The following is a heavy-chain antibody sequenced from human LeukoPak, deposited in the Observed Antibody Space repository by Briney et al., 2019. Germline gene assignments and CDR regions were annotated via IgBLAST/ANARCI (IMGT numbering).Heavy chain of an antibody. V-gene: IGHV3-33*01. D-gene: IGHD3-9*01. J-gene: IGHJ4*02. CDR1: GFTFSTYV. Sequence: PGRPLRLSCAASGFTFSTYVFHWVPQPPGKGLDWVAVIWYDGTLAYYVDSVKGRFTVSKDNSKNTLYLQMNSLRAEDMAVVYCARDWALTGFDYWGQGTLVTVPS. CDR3: ARDWALTGFDY. CDR2: IWYDGTLA.